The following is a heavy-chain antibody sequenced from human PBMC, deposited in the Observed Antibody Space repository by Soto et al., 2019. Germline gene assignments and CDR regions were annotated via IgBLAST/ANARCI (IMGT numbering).Heavy chain of an antibody. CDR3: ARVAQDLGDISPYVMDV. CDR1: GGSISSGGYY. V-gene: IGHV4-31*03. Sequence: QVQLQESGPGLVKPSQTLSITCTVSGGSISSGGYYWSWIRQRPGKGLEWLGYIYYSGGTYYNPSINCRVTVSVDTSKNQFPLKLSSVTAADTSVYYCARVAQDLGDISPYVMDVWVQGTTVTVSS. D-gene: IGHD3-9*01. CDR2: IYYSGGT. J-gene: IGHJ6*02.